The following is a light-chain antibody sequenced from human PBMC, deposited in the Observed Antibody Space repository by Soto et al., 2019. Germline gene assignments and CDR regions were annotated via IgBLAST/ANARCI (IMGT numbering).Light chain of an antibody. CDR2: DAS. Sequence: DFQMTQSPSTLSASVGDKVTMTCRASQSIGSWLAGYQQKPGKAPKVLIYDASSLESGVPSRFSGSASVTEFTLTINSLQPDDCATYYCQMYNSYFGQGTRLEIK. V-gene: IGKV1-5*01. CDR1: QSIGSW. CDR3: QMYNSY. J-gene: IGKJ5*01.